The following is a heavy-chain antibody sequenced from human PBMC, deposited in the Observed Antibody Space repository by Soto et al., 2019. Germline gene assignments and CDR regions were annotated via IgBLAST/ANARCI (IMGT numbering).Heavy chain of an antibody. CDR2: VYYSGGA. V-gene: IGHV4-39*01. D-gene: IGHD2-21*01. J-gene: IGHJ5*01. Sequence: SETLSLTCTVSGVSIHNSHSFWGWIRQPPGKGLEFIGTVYYSGGAHYNSSLKSRVTISVDTANNQVSLRMRSLTAADAAVYYCGRVVEGATRHTDLDSWGQGTLVTVS. CDR3: GRVVEGATRHTDLDS. CDR1: GVSIHNSHSF.